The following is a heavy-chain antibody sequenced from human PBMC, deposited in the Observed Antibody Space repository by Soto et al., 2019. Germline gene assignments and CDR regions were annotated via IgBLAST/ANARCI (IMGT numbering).Heavy chain of an antibody. CDR1: GYSSTRHW. J-gene: IGHJ4*02. D-gene: IGHD1-1*01. CDR2: IYPGDSDT. V-gene: IGHV5-51*01. Sequence: GESLKISCKGSGYSSTRHWIGWVRQMPGKGLEWMGIIYPGDSDTRYSPSFQGQVTISADKSINTAYLQWSRLKASDTAMYYCARSPTLQLVHPGYFDYWGQGTLVTVSS. CDR3: ARSPTLQLVHPGYFDY.